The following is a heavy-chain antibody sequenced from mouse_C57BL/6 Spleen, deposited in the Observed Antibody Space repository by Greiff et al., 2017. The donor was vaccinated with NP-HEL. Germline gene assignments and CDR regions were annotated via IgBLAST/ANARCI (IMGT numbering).Heavy chain of an antibody. CDR2: INPNNGGT. J-gene: IGHJ1*03. D-gene: IGHD1-1*01. V-gene: IGHV1-22*01. Sequence: VQLQQSGPELVKPGASVKMSCKASGYTFTDYNMHWVKQSHGKSLEWIGYINPNNGGTSYNQKFKGKATLTVNKSSSTAYMELRSLTSENSAVYYAARGHYYGSSYYWYFDVWGTGTTVTVSS. CDR3: ARGHYYGSSYYWYFDV. CDR1: GYTFTDYN.